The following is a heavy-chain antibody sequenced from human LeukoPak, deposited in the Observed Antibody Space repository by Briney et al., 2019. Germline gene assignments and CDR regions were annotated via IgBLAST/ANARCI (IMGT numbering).Heavy chain of an antibody. CDR2: INAGNGNT. CDR3: ARSIPYYYGSGSYSYFDY. D-gene: IGHD3-10*01. Sequence: ASVKVSCKASGYTFTSYAMHWVRQAPGQRLEWMGWINAGNGNTKYSQKFQGRVTITRDTSASTAYMELSSLRSEDTAVYYCARSIPYYYGSGSYSYFDYWGQGTLVTVSS. CDR1: GYTFTSYA. V-gene: IGHV1-3*01. J-gene: IGHJ4*02.